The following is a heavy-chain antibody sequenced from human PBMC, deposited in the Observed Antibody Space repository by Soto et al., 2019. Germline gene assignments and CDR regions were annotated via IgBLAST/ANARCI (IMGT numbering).Heavy chain of an antibody. J-gene: IGHJ5*02. CDR2: IRSKAYGGTT. V-gene: IGHV3-49*03. CDR3: TSFSSSWYYNWFDP. D-gene: IGHD6-13*01. Sequence: PGGSLRLSCTASGFTFGDYAMSWFRQAPGKGLEWVGFIRSKAYGGTTEYAASVKGRFTISRDDSKSIAYLQMNSLKTEDTAVYYCTSFSSSWYYNWFDPWGQGTLVTVSS. CDR1: GFTFGDYA.